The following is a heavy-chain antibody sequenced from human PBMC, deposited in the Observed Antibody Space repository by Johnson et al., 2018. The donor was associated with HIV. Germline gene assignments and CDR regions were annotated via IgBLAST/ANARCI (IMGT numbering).Heavy chain of an antibody. V-gene: IGHV3-66*01. Sequence: EVQLVESGGGLVKPGGSLRLSCAASGFTVSSNYMSWVRQAPGKGLEWVSVIYSGGSTYYADSVKGRFTISRDNSKNTLYLQMNSLRAEDTAVYYCAREGEGYSSSWYDAFDIWGQGTMVTVSS. J-gene: IGHJ3*02. CDR2: IYSGGST. CDR1: GFTVSSNY. CDR3: AREGEGYSSSWYDAFDI. D-gene: IGHD6-13*01.